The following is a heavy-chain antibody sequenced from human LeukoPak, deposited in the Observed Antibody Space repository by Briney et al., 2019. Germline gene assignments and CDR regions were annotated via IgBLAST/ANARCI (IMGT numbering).Heavy chain of an antibody. V-gene: IGHV3-30*02. CDR3: ARESFAARWD. Sequence: GGSLRLSCAVTGLTFSSYGMNWIRQAPGKGPEWVAFIPYDETNKYYADSVKGRFTISRDNAKNSLYLQMNSLRAEDTAVYYCARESFAARWDWGQGTLVTVSS. J-gene: IGHJ4*02. CDR2: IPYDETNK. D-gene: IGHD6-6*01. CDR1: GLTFSSYG.